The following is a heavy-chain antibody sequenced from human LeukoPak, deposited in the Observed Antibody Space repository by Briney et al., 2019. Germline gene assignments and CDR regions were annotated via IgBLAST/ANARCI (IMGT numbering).Heavy chain of an antibody. CDR1: GYSFTSQD. CDR3: TLYNY. J-gene: IGHJ4*02. D-gene: IGHD2-2*02. Sequence: ASVKVSCKTSGYSFTSQDMHWVRQAPGQRLEWVGCISPDNGNAQYSQEFQGRVTITRDTSARTAYMELSSLRSEDMAVYYCTLYNYWGQRTLVTVSS. CDR2: ISPDNGNA. V-gene: IGHV1-3*03.